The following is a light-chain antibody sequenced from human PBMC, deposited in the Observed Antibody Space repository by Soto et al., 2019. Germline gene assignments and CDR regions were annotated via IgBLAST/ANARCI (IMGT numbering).Light chain of an antibody. CDR1: QSVSSY. V-gene: IGKV3-11*01. J-gene: IGKJ3*01. Sequence: EIGLTQSPATLSLSPVERATLSCRASQSVSSYLAWYQQKPGQAPRLLIYDASNRATGIPARFSGSGSGTDFTLTISSLEPDYFAVDYWQQRSNWLFTFGPGTKVDIK. CDR3: QQRSNWLFT. CDR2: DAS.